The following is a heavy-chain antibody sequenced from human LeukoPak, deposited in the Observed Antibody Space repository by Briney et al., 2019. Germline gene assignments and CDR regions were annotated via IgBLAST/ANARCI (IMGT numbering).Heavy chain of an antibody. CDR3: ARQRGSYRSPLDY. V-gene: IGHV5-51*01. CDR2: IYPGDSDT. J-gene: IGHJ4*02. Sequence: GESLKISCKGSGYRFTSYWIGWVRQMPGKGLEYMGIIYPGDSDTRYSPSLQGQVTISADKSISTAYLQWSSLKASDTAMYYCARQRGSYRSPLDYWGQGTLVTVSS. CDR1: GYRFTSYW. D-gene: IGHD1-26*01.